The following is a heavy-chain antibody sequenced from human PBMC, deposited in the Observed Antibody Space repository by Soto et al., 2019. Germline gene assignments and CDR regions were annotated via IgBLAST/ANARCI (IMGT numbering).Heavy chain of an antibody. Sequence: QITLKESGPTLVKPTQTLTLTCTFSGFSLSTSGVGVGWIRQPPGKVLEWLALLYWNDDKRYSPSLKSRLIIHEDNSKNQVVLIMTNMDPVDTATYYCGHRQTGGYCSSTSCLDAFDIWGQGTMVTVSS. V-gene: IGHV2-5*01. CDR1: GFSLSTSGVG. J-gene: IGHJ3*02. D-gene: IGHD2-2*01. CDR3: GHRQTGGYCSSTSCLDAFDI. CDR2: LYWNDDK.